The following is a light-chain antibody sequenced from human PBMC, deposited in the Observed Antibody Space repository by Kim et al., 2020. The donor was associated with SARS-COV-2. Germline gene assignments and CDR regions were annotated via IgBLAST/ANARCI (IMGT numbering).Light chain of an antibody. J-gene: IGLJ3*02. Sequence: GQSSTISCTGTSSDIGGYNYVSWYQQHPGKAPTLMIYDVSDRPSGVSNRFSGSKSGNTASLTISGLQAEDEADYYCSSYRTRNTFVFGGGTQLTVL. CDR3: SSYRTRNTFV. CDR2: DVS. V-gene: IGLV2-14*03. CDR1: SSDIGGYNY.